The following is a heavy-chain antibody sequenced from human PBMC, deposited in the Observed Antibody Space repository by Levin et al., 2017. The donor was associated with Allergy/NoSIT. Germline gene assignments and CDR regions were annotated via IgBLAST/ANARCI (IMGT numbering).Heavy chain of an antibody. V-gene: IGHV3-30-3*01. D-gene: IGHD1-1*01. CDR1: GFTFSNYA. CDR2: ISDDGSSE. Sequence: GGSLRLSCAASGFTFSNYAMHWVRQAPGKGLEWVGVISDDGSSEFYIDSVKGRFTISRDNSKNRLYLQMDSLRAEDTAIYYCVREIAEEGTWGQGTLVMVSS. J-gene: IGHJ4*02. CDR3: VREIAEEGT.